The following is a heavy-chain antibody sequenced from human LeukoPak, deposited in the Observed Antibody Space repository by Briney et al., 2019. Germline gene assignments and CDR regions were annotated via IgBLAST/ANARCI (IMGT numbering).Heavy chain of an antibody. Sequence: SETLSLTCTVSGGSISSYYWSWIRQPPGKGLEWIGSIYYSGSTYYNPSLKSRVTISVDTSKNQFSLKLSSVTAADTAVYYCARRGGYCSGGSCLVFDYWGQGTLVTVSS. CDR1: GGSISSYY. CDR2: IYYSGST. D-gene: IGHD2-15*01. J-gene: IGHJ4*02. CDR3: ARRGGYCSGGSCLVFDY. V-gene: IGHV4-59*05.